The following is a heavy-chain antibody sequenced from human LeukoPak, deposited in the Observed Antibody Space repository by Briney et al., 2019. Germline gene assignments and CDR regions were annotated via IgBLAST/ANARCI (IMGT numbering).Heavy chain of an antibody. J-gene: IGHJ5*02. Sequence: SETLSLTCTVSGGSIGSGSYYWSWIRQPAGKGLEWIGRIYTSGTTHYNPSLKSRVTMSVDTSKNQFSLKLSSVTAADTAVYYCAEQQLSTWGWFDPWGQGTLVTVSS. V-gene: IGHV4-61*02. CDR3: AEQQLSTWGWFDP. CDR1: GGSIGSGSYY. D-gene: IGHD6-13*01. CDR2: IYTSGTT.